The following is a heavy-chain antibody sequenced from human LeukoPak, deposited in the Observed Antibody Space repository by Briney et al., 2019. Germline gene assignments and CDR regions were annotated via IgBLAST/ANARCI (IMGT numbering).Heavy chain of an antibody. CDR1: GYTFTSYY. CDR2: VNPSGGST. V-gene: IGHV1-46*01. D-gene: IGHD3-16*02. CDR3: ARDREEGYDYVWGSYRSAHEPRYYFDY. Sequence: ASVKVSCKASGYTFTSYYMHWVRQAPGQGLEWMGIVNPSGGSTSYAQKFQGRVTMTRDTSTSTVYMELSSLRSEDTAVYYCARDREEGYDYVWGSYRSAHEPRYYFDYRGQGTLVTVSS. J-gene: IGHJ4*02.